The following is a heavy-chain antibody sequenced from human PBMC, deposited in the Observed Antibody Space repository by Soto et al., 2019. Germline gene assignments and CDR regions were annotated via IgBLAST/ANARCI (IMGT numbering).Heavy chain of an antibody. D-gene: IGHD2-21*02. J-gene: IGHJ4*02. CDR2: IIPIFGTA. V-gene: IGHV1-69*13. Sequence: SVKVSCKASGGTFSSYAISWVRQAPGQGLEWMGGIIPIFGTANYAQKFQGRVTITSDESTSTAYMELSSLRSEDTAVYYCARSGNGDDGPSYYFDYWGQGTLVTVSS. CDR3: ARSGNGDDGPSYYFDY. CDR1: GGTFSSYA.